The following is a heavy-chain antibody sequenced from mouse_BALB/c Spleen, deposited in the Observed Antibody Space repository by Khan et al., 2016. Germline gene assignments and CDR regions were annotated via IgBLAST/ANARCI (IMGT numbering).Heavy chain of an antibody. CDR3: ARGLGYSWFAY. CDR1: GYTFTDYS. J-gene: IGHJ3*01. Sequence: QIQLVQSGPELKKPGETVKISCKASGYTFTDYSMHWVKQAPGKGLKWMGWINTETGEPTYADDFKGRFAFSLETSASTAYLQINNLKNEDTATYFGARGLGYSWFAYWGQGTLVTVSA. D-gene: IGHD2-3*01. CDR2: INTETGEP. V-gene: IGHV9-2-1*01.